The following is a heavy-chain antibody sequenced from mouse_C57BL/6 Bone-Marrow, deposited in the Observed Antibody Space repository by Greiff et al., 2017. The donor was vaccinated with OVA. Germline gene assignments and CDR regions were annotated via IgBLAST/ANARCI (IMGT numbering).Heavy chain of an antibody. D-gene: IGHD3-3*01. J-gene: IGHJ2*01. CDR2: IYPGSGST. Sequence: QVHVKPPGAELVKPGASVKMSCKASGYTFTSYWITWVKQRPGQGLEWIGDIYPGSGSTNYNEKFKSKATLTVDTSSSTAYMQLSSLTSEDSAVYYCACGTGDYWGQGTTLTVSS. V-gene: IGHV1-55*01. CDR3: ACGTGDY. CDR1: GYTFTSYW.